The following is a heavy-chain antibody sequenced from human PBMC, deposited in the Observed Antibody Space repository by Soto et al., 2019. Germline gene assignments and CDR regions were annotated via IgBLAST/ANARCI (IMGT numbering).Heavy chain of an antibody. CDR1: GYTFTGYY. V-gene: IGHV1-2*02. CDR3: ARGYRSSIGCSNYHNY. Sequence: SVKVSCKASGYTFTGYYMHWVRQAPGQGLEWMALINPTSGGTNYAQKFQGRVTMTWDTSIRTAYMELSRLTSDETAIYYCARGYRSSIGCSNYHNYWGQETLVTVSP. J-gene: IGHJ4*02. CDR2: INPTSGGT. D-gene: IGHD2-2*01.